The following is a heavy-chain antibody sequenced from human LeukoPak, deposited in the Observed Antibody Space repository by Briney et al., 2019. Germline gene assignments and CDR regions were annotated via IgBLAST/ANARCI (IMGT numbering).Heavy chain of an antibody. J-gene: IGHJ4*02. CDR3: ARHAAAANFDY. Sequence: SETLSLTCAVYGGSFSGYYWSWIRQPPGKGLERIGSISHSGSTYYNPSLKSRVTISIDTSKNQFSLNLRLVTAADTAVYYCARHAAAANFDYWGQGTLVTVSS. CDR2: ISHSGST. CDR1: GGSFSGYY. V-gene: IGHV4-34*01. D-gene: IGHD6-25*01.